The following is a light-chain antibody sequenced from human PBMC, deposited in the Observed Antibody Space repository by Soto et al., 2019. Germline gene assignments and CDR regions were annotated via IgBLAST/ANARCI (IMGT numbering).Light chain of an antibody. V-gene: IGKV1-9*01. CDR2: AAS. CDR3: QQLNSYPLT. J-gene: IGKJ5*01. Sequence: IQLTQSPSSLSASVGDSVTITCRASQGISSFLAWYQQQPGKAHKLLIYAASTLQSGVPSRFSGSGSGTDFTLTISSLQPEDFATYFCQQLNSYPLTFGQGTRLEIE. CDR1: QGISSF.